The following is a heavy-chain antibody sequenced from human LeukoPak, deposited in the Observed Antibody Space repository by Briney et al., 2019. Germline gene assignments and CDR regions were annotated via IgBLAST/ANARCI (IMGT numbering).Heavy chain of an antibody. V-gene: IGHV4-59*08. CDR3: ATSGDYYDSSGYLGY. CDR1: GGSISSYY. J-gene: IGHJ4*02. Sequence: PSETLSLTCTVSGGSISSYYWSWIRQPPGKGLEWVGYIYYSGSTKYNPSPKSRVTISVDTSKNQCSLKLSSVTAADTAVYYCATSGDYYDSSGYLGYWGQGTLVTVSS. D-gene: IGHD3-22*01. CDR2: IYYSGST.